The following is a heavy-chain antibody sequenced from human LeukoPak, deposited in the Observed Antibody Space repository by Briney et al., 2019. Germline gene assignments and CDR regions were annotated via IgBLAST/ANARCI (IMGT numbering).Heavy chain of an antibody. V-gene: IGHV3-23*01. D-gene: IGHD7-27*01. Sequence: GGSLRLSCAASGLTFSIFAMSWVRQAPGKGLEWVSTIGGSGGSTYYADSVKGRFTISRDNSKNVLYLQMNNLRAEDTAVYYCAREELGINAFDIWGQGTMVTVSS. CDR3: AREELGINAFDI. CDR1: GLTFSIFA. CDR2: IGGSGGST. J-gene: IGHJ3*02.